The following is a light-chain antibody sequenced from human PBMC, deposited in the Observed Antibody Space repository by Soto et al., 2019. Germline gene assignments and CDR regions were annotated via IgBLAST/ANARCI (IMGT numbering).Light chain of an antibody. CDR1: QGLVYEDGNTY. CDR2: WVS. Sequence: DVVMTQSPLSLPVTLGQPASISCRSSQGLVYEDGNTYLNWFQQRPGQSLRRLIYWVSNRDSGVPDRFSGSGSGSDFTLKISRVEAEDVGLYYCLQGTHWPWTFGQGTKVEIK. J-gene: IGKJ1*01. V-gene: IGKV2-30*01. CDR3: LQGTHWPWT.